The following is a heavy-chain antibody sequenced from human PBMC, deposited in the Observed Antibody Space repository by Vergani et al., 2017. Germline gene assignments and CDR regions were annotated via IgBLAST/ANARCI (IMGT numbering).Heavy chain of an antibody. J-gene: IGHJ6*03. V-gene: IGHV3-21*01. D-gene: IGHD4-17*01. CDR1: GFTFSSYS. CDR3: ARDGTYLDGDYVGDYYYYYMDV. CDR2: ISSSSSYI. Sequence: EVQLVESGGGLVKPGGSLRLSCAASGFTFSSYSMNWVRQAPGKGLEWVSSISSSSSYIYYADSVKGRFTISRDNSKNTLYLQMNSLRAEDTAVYYCARDGTYLDGDYVGDYYYYYMDVWGKGTTVTVSS.